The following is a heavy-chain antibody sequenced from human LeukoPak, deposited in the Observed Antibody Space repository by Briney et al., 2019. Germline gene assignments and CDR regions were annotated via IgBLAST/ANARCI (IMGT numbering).Heavy chain of an antibody. CDR3: TRVIVASPHPNYFDY. Sequence: GGSLRFSCAASGFTFSGSAMHWVRQASGKGLEWVGRIRSKANSYATAYAASVKGRFTISRDDSKNTAYLQMNSLKTEDTAVYYCTRVIVASPHPNYFDYWGQGTLVTVSS. D-gene: IGHD5-12*01. J-gene: IGHJ4*02. V-gene: IGHV3-73*01. CDR1: GFTFSGSA. CDR2: IRSKANSYAT.